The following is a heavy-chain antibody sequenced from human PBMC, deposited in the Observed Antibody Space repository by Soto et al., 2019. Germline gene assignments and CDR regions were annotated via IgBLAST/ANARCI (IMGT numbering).Heavy chain of an antibody. CDR1: GYTFTDYF. CDR2: INPYSADT. CDR3: ARAPVGGSSNLDY. D-gene: IGHD1-26*01. V-gene: IGHV1-2*02. Sequence: ASVNVSCKASGYTFTDYFIHWVRQAPGQGLEWMGWINPYSADTNYAQKFQGRVTMTRDTSIDTAFMQLSWLRSDDTAVYYCARAPVGGSSNLDYWGQGALVTVSS. J-gene: IGHJ4*02.